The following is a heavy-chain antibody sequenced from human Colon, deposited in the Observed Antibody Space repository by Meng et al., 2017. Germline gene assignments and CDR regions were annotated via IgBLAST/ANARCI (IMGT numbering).Heavy chain of an antibody. V-gene: IGHV4-4*02. CDR3: ARERVRELGLFDS. CDR2: ISNSYKT. J-gene: IGHJ4*02. D-gene: IGHD1-7*01. Sequence: ESGPGLVQPSGTLSLACVGTCDSIANSKWWSWLRQAPGKGPEWIGEISNSYKTVYSPSLKSRVRISLDKSNNQFSLTLTSVTAADTAVYYCARERVRELGLFDSWGQGILVTVSS. CDR1: CDSIANSKW.